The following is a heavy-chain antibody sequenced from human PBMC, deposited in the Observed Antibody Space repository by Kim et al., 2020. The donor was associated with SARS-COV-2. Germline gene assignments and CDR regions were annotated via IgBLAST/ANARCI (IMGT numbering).Heavy chain of an antibody. CDR3: ARGRDYYDSSVDDAFDI. Sequence: SETLSLTCAVSGGSISSSNWWSWVRQPPGKGLEWIGEIYHSGSTNYNPSLKSRVTISVDKSKNQFSLKLSSVTAADTAVYYCARGRDYYDSSVDDAFDIWGQGTMVTVSS. CDR1: GGSISSSNW. D-gene: IGHD3-22*01. V-gene: IGHV4-4*02. J-gene: IGHJ3*02. CDR2: IYHSGST.